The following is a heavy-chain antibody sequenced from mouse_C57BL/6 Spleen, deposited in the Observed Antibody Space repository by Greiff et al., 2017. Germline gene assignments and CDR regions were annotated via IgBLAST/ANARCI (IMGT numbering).Heavy chain of an antibody. J-gene: IGHJ1*03. CDR2: IWSGGST. V-gene: IGHV2-2*01. D-gene: IGHD1-1*01. Sequence: VMLVESGPGLVQPSQSLSITCTVSGFSLTSYGVHWVRQSPGKGLEWLGVIWSGGSTDYNAAFISRLSISKDNSKSQVFFKMNSLQADDTAIYYCARVYGTSWDFDVWGTGTTVTVSS. CDR3: ARVYGTSWDFDV. CDR1: GFSLTSYG.